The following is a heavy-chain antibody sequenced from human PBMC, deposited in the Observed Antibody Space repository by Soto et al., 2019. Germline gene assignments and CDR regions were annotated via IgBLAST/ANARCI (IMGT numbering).Heavy chain of an antibody. V-gene: IGHV3-23*01. J-gene: IGHJ4*02. Sequence: PGWSLRLSCVSSVFSFGDYAMSWVRQAPGKGLEWVSAISNTGGNTYYADSVKGRFTISRDNSKNTLYVQMNSLTAEDTAVYYCAKYASSSWSLFDYWGQGTVVTVSS. CDR3: AKYASSSWSLFDY. CDR2: ISNTGGNT. D-gene: IGHD6-13*01. CDR1: VFSFGDYA.